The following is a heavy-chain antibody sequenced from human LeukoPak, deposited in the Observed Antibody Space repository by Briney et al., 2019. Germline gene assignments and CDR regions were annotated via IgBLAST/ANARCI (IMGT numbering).Heavy chain of an antibody. D-gene: IGHD3-10*01. J-gene: IGHJ3*02. CDR3: APLTMVRGVFAFAI. V-gene: IGHV4-30-2*01. CDR1: GGSISSGGYS. CDR2: IYHSGST. Sequence: SETLSLTCAVSGGSISSGGYSWSWIRQPPGKGLEWIGYIYHSGSTYYNPSLKSRVTISVDRSKNQFSLKLSSVTAADTAVYYCAPLTMVRGVFAFAIWGQGTMVTVSS.